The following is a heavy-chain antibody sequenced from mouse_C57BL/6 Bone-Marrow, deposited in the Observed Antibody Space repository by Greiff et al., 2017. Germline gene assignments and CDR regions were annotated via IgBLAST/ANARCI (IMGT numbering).Heavy chain of an antibody. J-gene: IGHJ3*01. CDR1: GYTFTSYT. CDR3: ASLRDSIYYGNYAWFAY. CDR2: INPSSGYT. D-gene: IGHD2-1*01. V-gene: IGHV1-4*01. Sequence: QVQLKESGAELARPGASVKMSCKASGYTFTSYTMHWVKQRPGQGLEWIGYINPSSGYTKYNQKFKDKATLTADKSSSTAYMQLSSLTSEDSAVYYCASLRDSIYYGNYAWFAYWGQGTLVTVSA.